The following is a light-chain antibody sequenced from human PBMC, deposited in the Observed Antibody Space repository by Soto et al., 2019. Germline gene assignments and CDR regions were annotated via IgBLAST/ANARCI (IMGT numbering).Light chain of an antibody. V-gene: IGLV2-14*01. J-gene: IGLJ3*02. CDR1: SSDVGDYNY. Sequence: QSALTQPASVSGSPGQSITISCTGASSDVGDYNYVSWYQEHPGQVPKLIIFEVTTRPSGVSDRFSGSRSGNTASLTISWHQAEDEADYYCLSHTGSRTLFGGGTKLTVL. CDR3: LSHTGSRTL. CDR2: EVT.